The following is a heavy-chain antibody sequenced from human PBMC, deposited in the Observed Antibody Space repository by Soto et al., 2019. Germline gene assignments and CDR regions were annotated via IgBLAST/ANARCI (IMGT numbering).Heavy chain of an antibody. J-gene: IGHJ4*02. CDR1: GFTFSSYW. Sequence: EVQLVESGGGLVQPGGSLRLSCAASGFTFSSYWMSLVRQAPGKGLEWVANIKQDGSEKYYVDSVKGRFTISRDNAKNSLYLQMNSLRAEDTAVYYCARHGRSRSSSWFDYWGQGTLVTVSS. CDR2: IKQDGSEK. V-gene: IGHV3-7*01. D-gene: IGHD6-13*01. CDR3: ARHGRSRSSSWFDY.